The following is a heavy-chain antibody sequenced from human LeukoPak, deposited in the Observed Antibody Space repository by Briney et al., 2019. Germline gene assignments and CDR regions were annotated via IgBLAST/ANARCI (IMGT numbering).Heavy chain of an antibody. Sequence: GGSLRLSCAASGFTFSTYAMSWVRQAPGKGQEWVSTISGGVLSTYYADSVKGRFTISRDNSKNTLYLQMNSLRADDTAVYYCANDLGWIQLNLGRGQGTLVTVSS. J-gene: IGHJ4*02. CDR3: ANDLGWIQLNLG. V-gene: IGHV3-23*01. CDR2: ISGGVLST. CDR1: GFTFSTYA. D-gene: IGHD5-18*01.